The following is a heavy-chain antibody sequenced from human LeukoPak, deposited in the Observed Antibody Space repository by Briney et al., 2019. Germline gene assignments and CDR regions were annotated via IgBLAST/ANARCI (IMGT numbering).Heavy chain of an antibody. CDR1: GGSFSGYY. D-gene: IGHD3-10*01. J-gene: IGHJ5*02. CDR2: INHSGST. Sequence: PSETLSLTCAVYGGSFSGYYWSWIRQPPGKGLEWIGEINHSGSTNYNPSLKSRVTISVDTSKNQFSLKLSSVTAADTAVYYCARGESLNRDCGSGSYNPWGQGTLVTVSS. CDR3: ARGESLNRDCGSGSYNP. V-gene: IGHV4-34*01.